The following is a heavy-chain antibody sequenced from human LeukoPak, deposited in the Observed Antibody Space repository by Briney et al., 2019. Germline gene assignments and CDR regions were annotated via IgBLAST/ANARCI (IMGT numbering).Heavy chain of an antibody. CDR2: VSGDGGST. J-gene: IGHJ4*02. D-gene: IGHD2-21*01. CDR1: GISFDDYA. V-gene: IGHV3-43*02. CDR3: AKDPRYCGGECYDSPYYFDS. Sequence: GGSLRLSCAASGISFDDYAMHWVRQVPGKGLQWVSLVSGDGGSTYYADSVKGRFTISRDNSRNSLYLEMKSLRTEDSALYYCAKDPRYCGGECYDSPYYFDSWGRGTLVTVSS.